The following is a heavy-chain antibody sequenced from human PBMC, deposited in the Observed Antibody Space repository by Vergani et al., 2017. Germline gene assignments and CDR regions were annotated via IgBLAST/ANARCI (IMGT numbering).Heavy chain of an antibody. CDR2: IKSDGRT. Sequence: VELLESGGGLAQPGGSLRVSCSASGFRVTTYYMSWVRQAPGKGLEWVSVIKSDGRTSYAESVRGRFTISRDNFRQTVNLHMNFLIAEDTAIYYCARDKFFPKDVFDLWGQGTLVTVSS. CDR3: ARDKFFPKDVFDL. CDR1: GFRVTTYY. J-gene: IGHJ3*01. V-gene: IGHV3-66*01.